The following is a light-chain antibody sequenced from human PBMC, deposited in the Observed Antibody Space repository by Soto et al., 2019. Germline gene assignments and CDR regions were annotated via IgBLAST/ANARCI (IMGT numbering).Light chain of an antibody. V-gene: IGKV3-15*01. Sequence: EIVMTQSPATLSVSPGXRATLSCRASHRVSSYLAWYQQKPDQAPRLLIYEASTRATGIPARFSGSGSGTEFTLTISSLQSEDFAVYYCQQYNNWPLTFGAGTKVDIK. CDR1: HRVSSY. J-gene: IGKJ4*01. CDR2: EAS. CDR3: QQYNNWPLT.